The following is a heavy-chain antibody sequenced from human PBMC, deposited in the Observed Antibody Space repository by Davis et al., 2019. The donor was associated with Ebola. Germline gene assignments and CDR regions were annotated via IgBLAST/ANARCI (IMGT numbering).Heavy chain of an antibody. J-gene: IGHJ6*02. Sequence: LVHVTRLSPGYTFASQDVNWVRQATGQGLEWMGWINPYSANTGYAQNFRGRVTMTRNTSISTAFLEVSSLRSEDTAVYFCARGGMGSHDTYYGLDVWGQGTTVTVSS. V-gene: IGHV1-8*01. CDR3: ARGGMGSHDTYYGLDV. CDR1: GYTFASQD. D-gene: IGHD3-10*01. CDR2: INPYSANT.